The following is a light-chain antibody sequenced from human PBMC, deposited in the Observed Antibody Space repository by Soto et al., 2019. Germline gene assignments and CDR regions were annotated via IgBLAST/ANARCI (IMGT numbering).Light chain of an antibody. J-gene: IGKJ1*01. Sequence: EIVLTQSPGTLSLSPGERATLSCRASQSVSSSYLAWYQHKPGQAPRLLIYDASSRATGIPDRFSGSGSGTDFTLTISRLEPEDFAVYYCQQYGSSQWTFGQGTKVEIK. CDR2: DAS. CDR1: QSVSSSY. V-gene: IGKV3-20*01. CDR3: QQYGSSQWT.